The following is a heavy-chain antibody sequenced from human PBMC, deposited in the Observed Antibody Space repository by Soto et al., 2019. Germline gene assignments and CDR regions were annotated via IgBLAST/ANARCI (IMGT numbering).Heavy chain of an antibody. D-gene: IGHD6-6*01. J-gene: IGHJ3*02. CDR2: IIPIFGTA. CDR1: GGTFSSYA. CDR3: AREGSSSHAFDI. Sequence: SVKVSCKASGGTFSSYAISWVRQAPGQGLEWMGGIIPIFGTANYAQKFQGRVTITADESTSTAYMELSSLRSEDTAVYYCAREGSSSHAFDIWGQGTMVTVSS. V-gene: IGHV1-69*13.